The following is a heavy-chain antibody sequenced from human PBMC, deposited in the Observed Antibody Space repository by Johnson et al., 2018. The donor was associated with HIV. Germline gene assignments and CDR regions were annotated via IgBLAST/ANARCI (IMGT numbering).Heavy chain of an antibody. CDR3: AKEDSSSWNACDI. V-gene: IGHV3-30*02. CDR1: GFNFSSYG. D-gene: IGHD6-6*01. J-gene: IGHJ3*02. Sequence: QVQLVESGGDVVQPGGSLRLSCAASGFNFSSYGMHWVRQAPGKGLEWVAFIRYDGSNKYYAVSVKGRFTISRDNAKNSLYLQMNSLRAEDTAVYYCAKEDSSSWNACDIWGQGTMVTDSS. CDR2: IRYDGSNK.